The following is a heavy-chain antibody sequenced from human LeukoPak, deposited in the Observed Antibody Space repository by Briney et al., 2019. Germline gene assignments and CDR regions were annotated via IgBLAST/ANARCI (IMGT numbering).Heavy chain of an antibody. CDR1: GFTFSSYA. CDR2: ISGSGGST. V-gene: IGHV3-23*01. CDR3: AVRGYYYDSSGKD. J-gene: IGHJ4*01. D-gene: IGHD3-22*01. Sequence: PGGSLRLSCAASGFTFSSYAMSWVRQAPGKGLEWVSAISGSGGSTYYADSVKGRFTISRDNSKNTLYLQMNSLRVEDTAVYYCAVRGYYYDSSGKDWGHGTLVTVSS.